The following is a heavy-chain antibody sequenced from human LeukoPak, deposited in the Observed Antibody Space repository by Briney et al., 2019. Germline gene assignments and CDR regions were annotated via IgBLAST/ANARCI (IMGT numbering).Heavy chain of an antibody. Sequence: PSETLSLTCTVSGGSISSSSYYWGWIRQPPGKGLEWIGSIYYSGSTYYNPSLKSRVTISVDTSKNQFSLKLSSVTAADTAVYYCARASPYYYDSSGSKDAFDIWGQGTMVTVSS. D-gene: IGHD3-22*01. J-gene: IGHJ3*02. V-gene: IGHV4-39*07. CDR2: IYYSGST. CDR1: GGSISSSSYY. CDR3: ARASPYYYDSSGSKDAFDI.